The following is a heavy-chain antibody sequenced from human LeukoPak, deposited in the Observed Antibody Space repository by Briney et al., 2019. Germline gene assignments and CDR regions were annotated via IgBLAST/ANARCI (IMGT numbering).Heavy chain of an antibody. D-gene: IGHD6-19*01. J-gene: IGHJ5*02. CDR2: IIPIFGTA. CDR3: ARGMGIAVAGTLTGGNNWFDP. CDR1: GGTFSSYA. V-gene: IGHV1-69*13. Sequence: SVKVSCKASGGTFSSYAISWVRQAPGQGLEWMGGIIPIFGTANYAQKSQGRVTITADESTSTAYMELSSLRSEDTAVYYCARGMGIAVAGTLTGGNNWFDPWGQGTLVTVSS.